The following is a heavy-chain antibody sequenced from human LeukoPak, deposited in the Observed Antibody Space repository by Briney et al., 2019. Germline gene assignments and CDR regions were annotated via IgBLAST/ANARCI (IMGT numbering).Heavy chain of an antibody. J-gene: IGHJ5*02. Sequence: AVNVSCKTSGYPYTTYEINWVRQPGGQGGEWMGWVHRDTCYADYAQKFQGRVTMTSETSIRTAYMELSSLRSDDTAVYFCARGPRNDPWGQGTLVSVSS. CDR2: VHRDTCYA. CDR1: GYPYTTYE. V-gene: IGHV1-8*01. CDR3: ARGPRNDP. D-gene: IGHD1-14*01.